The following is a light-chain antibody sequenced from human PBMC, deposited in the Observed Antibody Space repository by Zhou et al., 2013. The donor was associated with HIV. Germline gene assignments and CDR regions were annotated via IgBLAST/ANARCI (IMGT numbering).Light chain of an antibody. Sequence: DIRMTQSPSSLSASVGDRVTITCRASQGISSYLAWYQQKPGKAPKLLIFAASTLQSGVPSRFSGSGSRTEFTLTISSLQPDDFATYYCQQYSTYWTFGQGTKVEIK. J-gene: IGKJ1*01. CDR2: AAS. CDR1: QGISSY. CDR3: QQYSTYWT. V-gene: IGKV1-9*01.